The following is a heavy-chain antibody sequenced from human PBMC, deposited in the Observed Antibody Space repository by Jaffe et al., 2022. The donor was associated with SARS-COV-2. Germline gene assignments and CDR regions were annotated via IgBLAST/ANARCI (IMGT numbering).Heavy chain of an antibody. CDR3: ARDFRSVIPKPGFPYNWKSGSSPPDDPGRDTDHGVVY. Sequence: EVQLVESGGGLVQPGGSLRLSCAASGFTFSSYEMNWVRQAPGKGLEWVSYISSSGSTIYYADSVKGRFTISRDNAKNSLYLQMNSLRAEDTAVYYCARDFRSVIPKPGFPYNWKSGSSPPDDPGRDTDHGVVYWGQGTLVTVSS. CDR2: ISSSGSTI. CDR1: GFTFSSYE. V-gene: IGHV3-48*03. D-gene: IGHD1-20*01. J-gene: IGHJ4*02.